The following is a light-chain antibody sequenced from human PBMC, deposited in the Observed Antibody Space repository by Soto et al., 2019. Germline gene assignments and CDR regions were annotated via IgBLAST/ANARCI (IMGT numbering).Light chain of an antibody. CDR2: GSS. CDR3: QQYNNWGLS. V-gene: IGKV3D-15*01. Sequence: IVMTQSPATLSVSPGEGVTLSCRASENVGTNLAWYQQKPGQAPRLLMYGSSTRATGIPATFSGSGSGTELTLTISSLQSEEAAVYYCQQYNNWGLSFGGGTRVEIK. CDR1: ENVGTN. J-gene: IGKJ4*01.